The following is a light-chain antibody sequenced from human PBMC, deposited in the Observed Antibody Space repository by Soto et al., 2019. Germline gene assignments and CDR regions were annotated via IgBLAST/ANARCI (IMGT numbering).Light chain of an antibody. J-gene: IGLJ2*01. CDR2: EVT. V-gene: IGLV2-14*01. Sequence: QSALTQPASVSGSPGQSITISCTGTSNDVGIYNYVSWYQQHPGKAPKLMIYEVTNRPSGVPDRFSGSRSGTSASLAITGLQPEDEADYYCQSYDGGLGVSKIFGGGTKLTVL. CDR1: SNDVGIYNY. CDR3: QSYDGGLGVSKI.